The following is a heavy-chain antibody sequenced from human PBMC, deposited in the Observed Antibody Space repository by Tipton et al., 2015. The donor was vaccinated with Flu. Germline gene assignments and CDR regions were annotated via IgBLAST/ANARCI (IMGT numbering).Heavy chain of an antibody. CDR3: ARQAIAGLSGDL. CDR2: IHKTGST. Sequence: TLSLICSVSGDSIGSDYFWAWIRQPPGKGLEWIGNIHKTGSTYYNASLTSRVSISVDTSRNQFSLILNSVTAADTAIYYCARQAIAGLSGDLWGQGTLVTVSS. CDR1: GDSIGSDYF. V-gene: IGHV4-38-2*01. D-gene: IGHD6-19*01. J-gene: IGHJ4*02.